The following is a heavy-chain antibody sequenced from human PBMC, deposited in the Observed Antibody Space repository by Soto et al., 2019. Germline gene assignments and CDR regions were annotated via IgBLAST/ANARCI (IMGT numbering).Heavy chain of an antibody. CDR3: TSAAVASY. Sequence: EVQLVESGGGLVQPGGSLKVSCAASGFTFSDSAMHWVRQASGKGLEWVGRIRGKTNSYATTYAASLKGRFTISRDDSKSTTYLQRDSLKAEDTAVYYCTSAAVASYWGQGTLVTVSS. J-gene: IGHJ4*02. CDR1: GFTFSDSA. V-gene: IGHV3-73*02. D-gene: IGHD6-19*01. CDR2: IRGKTNSYAT.